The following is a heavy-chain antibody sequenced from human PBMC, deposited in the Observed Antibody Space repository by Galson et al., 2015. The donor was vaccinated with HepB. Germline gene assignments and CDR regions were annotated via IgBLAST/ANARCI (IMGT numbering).Heavy chain of an antibody. CDR3: ARVYYYDSSGYYYLGY. Sequence: SVKVSCKASGGTFTSYGISWVRQAPGQGLEWMGWISAYNGNTNYAQKLQGRVTMTTDTSASTAYMELSSLRSEDTAVYYCARVYYYDSSGYYYLGYWGQGTLVTVSS. CDR2: ISAYNGNT. J-gene: IGHJ4*02. V-gene: IGHV1-18*04. CDR1: GGTFTSYG. D-gene: IGHD3-22*01.